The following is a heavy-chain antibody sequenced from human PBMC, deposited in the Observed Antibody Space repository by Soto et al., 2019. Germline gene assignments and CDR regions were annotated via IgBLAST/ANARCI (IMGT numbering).Heavy chain of an antibody. D-gene: IGHD3-22*01. Sequence: GGSLRLSCVDSEFTFSKYEMNWVRQAPGKGLEWVSYISYTGSTIYYADSVRGRFTISRDNSKNSLYLQMNSLRAEDTAVYYCARGLRNYYDRSGLHYWGQGTLVTVSS. CDR3: ARGLRNYYDRSGLHY. V-gene: IGHV3-48*03. J-gene: IGHJ4*02. CDR2: ISYTGSTI. CDR1: EFTFSKYE.